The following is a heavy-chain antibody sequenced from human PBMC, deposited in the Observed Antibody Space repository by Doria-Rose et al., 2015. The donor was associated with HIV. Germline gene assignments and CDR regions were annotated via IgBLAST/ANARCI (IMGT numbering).Heavy chain of an antibody. Sequence: QVQLQQWGAGLLKPSETLSLTCAVYGGSFSGYYWSWIRQPPGKGLEWIGEINHSGSPNYNPSLESRVTISVDPSKNQFSLKLTSVTAADTAVYYFARGRVDYSSSLFWYSDLWGRGTLVTVSS. D-gene: IGHD6-13*01. CDR2: INHSGSP. V-gene: IGHV4-34*01. J-gene: IGHJ2*01. CDR1: GGSFSGYY. CDR3: ARGRVDYSSSLFWYSDL.